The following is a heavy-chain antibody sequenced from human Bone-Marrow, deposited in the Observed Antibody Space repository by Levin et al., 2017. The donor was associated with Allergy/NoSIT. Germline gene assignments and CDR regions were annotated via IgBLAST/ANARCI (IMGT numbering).Heavy chain of an antibody. CDR2: IKSTTEGGTT. CDR3: TTDRVLTWFGSDAYNALDF. J-gene: IGHJ3*01. Sequence: GGSLRLSCAVSGFTFSRVRMSWVRQAPGKGLEWVGRIKSTTEGGTTDYAAPVKGRFIISRDDSQNTVHLQMNSLKTGDTALYYCTTDRVLTWFGSDAYNALDFWGQGTMVAVSS. V-gene: IGHV3-15*01. D-gene: IGHD3-10*01. CDR1: GFTFSRVR.